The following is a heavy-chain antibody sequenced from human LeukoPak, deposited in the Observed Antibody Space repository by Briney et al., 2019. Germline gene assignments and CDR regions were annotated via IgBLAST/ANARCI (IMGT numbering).Heavy chain of an antibody. CDR2: IIPIFGTT. Sequence: SVKVSCKASGYTFTGYYIHWVRQDPGQGLEWMGGIIPIFGTTKYAQKLQGRVSITADKSTSTAYMELSSLRSEDTAVYYCARAGHNGNHVMLHLRDWGQGTLVTVSS. CDR3: ARAGHNGNHVMLHLRD. D-gene: IGHD1-14*01. J-gene: IGHJ4*02. CDR1: GYTFTGYY. V-gene: IGHV1-69*06.